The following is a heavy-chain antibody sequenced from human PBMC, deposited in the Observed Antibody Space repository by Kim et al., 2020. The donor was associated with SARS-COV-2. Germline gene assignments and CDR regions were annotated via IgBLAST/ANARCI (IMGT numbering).Heavy chain of an antibody. J-gene: IGHJ4*02. CDR3: AREIAAGASTGLHDY. V-gene: IGHV1-46*01. Sequence: QKFQGRVTMTRDTSTSTVYMELSSLRSEDTAVYYCAREIAAGASTGLHDYWGQGTLVTVSS. D-gene: IGHD1-26*01.